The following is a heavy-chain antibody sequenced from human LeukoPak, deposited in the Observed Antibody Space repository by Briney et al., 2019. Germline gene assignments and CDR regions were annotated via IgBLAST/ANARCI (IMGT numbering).Heavy chain of an antibody. Sequence: SETLSLTCTVPGGSISSYYWSWIRQPPGKGLEWIGYIYYSGSTNYNPSLKSRVTISVDTSKNQFSLKLSSVTAADTAVYYCARERRGIGGGNYDFWSGYHRRYFDYWGQGTLVTVSS. CDR2: IYYSGST. CDR3: ARERRGIGGGNYDFWSGYHRRYFDY. J-gene: IGHJ4*02. D-gene: IGHD3-3*01. V-gene: IGHV4-59*01. CDR1: GGSISSYY.